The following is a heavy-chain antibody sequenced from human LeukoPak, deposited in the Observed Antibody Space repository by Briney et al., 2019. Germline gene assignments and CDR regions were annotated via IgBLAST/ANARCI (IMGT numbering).Heavy chain of an antibody. Sequence: SETLSLTCTVSGGSISSYYWSWIRQPPGKGLEWIGYIYYSGSTNYNPSLKSRVTISVDTSKNQFSLKLSSVTAADTAVYYCARSPKYCSGGSCYSVDAFDIWGRGTMVTVSS. V-gene: IGHV4-59*01. CDR2: IYYSGST. D-gene: IGHD2-15*01. CDR3: ARSPKYCSGGSCYSVDAFDI. CDR1: GGSISSYY. J-gene: IGHJ3*02.